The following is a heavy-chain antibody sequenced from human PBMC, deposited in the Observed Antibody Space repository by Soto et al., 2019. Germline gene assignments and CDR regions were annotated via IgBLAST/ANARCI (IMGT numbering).Heavy chain of an antibody. D-gene: IGHD5-12*01. J-gene: IGHJ4*02. V-gene: IGHV4-31*03. CDR1: GCSVSSGGYY. Sequence: SETLSLTCTVSGCSVSSGGYYWSWLRQHPGKGLEWIGYIYYSGSTYYNPSLKSRVTISVDTSKNQFSLKLSSVTAADTAVYYCAREPTSRYDSYYFDYWGQGTLVTVSS. CDR2: IYYSGST. CDR3: AREPTSRYDSYYFDY.